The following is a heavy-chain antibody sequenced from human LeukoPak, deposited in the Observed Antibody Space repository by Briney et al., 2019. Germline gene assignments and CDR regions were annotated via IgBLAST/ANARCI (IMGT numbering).Heavy chain of an antibody. CDR2: IYYSGST. CDR3: ARLVRLDSSFDY. V-gene: IGHV4-39*01. CDR1: GGSISSSSYF. J-gene: IGHJ4*02. Sequence: SETLSLTYTVSGGSISSSSYFWGWIRQPPGKGLEWIGNIYYSGSTYYNPSLKSRVTISVDTSKNQFSLKLSSVTAADTAVYYCARLVRLDSSFDYWGQGTLVTVSS. D-gene: IGHD6-13*01.